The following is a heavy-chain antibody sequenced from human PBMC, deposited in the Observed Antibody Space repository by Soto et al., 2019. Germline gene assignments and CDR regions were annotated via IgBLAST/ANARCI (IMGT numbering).Heavy chain of an antibody. CDR3: ATSFRYFDN. CDR1: GFNPTTTP. D-gene: IGHD3-9*01. CDR2: ISGTATRT. V-gene: IGHV3-23*01. Sequence: GGSLRLSCAVSGFNPTTTPLSWVRQPPGKGLEWVSTISGTATRTYYVDSVKGRFFISRDNSKNTVTLQMDNLTVDDTAVYYCATSFRYFDNWGQGTRVTVSS. J-gene: IGHJ5*02.